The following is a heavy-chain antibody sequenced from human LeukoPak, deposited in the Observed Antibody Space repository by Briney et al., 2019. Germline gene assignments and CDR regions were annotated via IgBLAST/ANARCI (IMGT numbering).Heavy chain of an antibody. V-gene: IGHV3-13*01. CDR3: ARGGFGESFDY. Sequence: GGSLRLSCAASGFTFSSYDMHWVRQAPGKGLEWVSAIGTAGDTYYPGSVKGRFTISSENATNSLYLQMNSLRAGDTAVYYCARGGFGESFDYWGQGTLVTVSS. CDR1: GFTFSSYD. CDR2: IGTAGDT. J-gene: IGHJ4*02. D-gene: IGHD3-10*01.